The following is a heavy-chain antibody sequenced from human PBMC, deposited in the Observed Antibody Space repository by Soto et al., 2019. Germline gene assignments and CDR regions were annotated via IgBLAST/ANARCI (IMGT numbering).Heavy chain of an antibody. D-gene: IGHD2-15*01. J-gene: IGHJ4*02. Sequence: LRLSCAASGFTFDDYAMHWVRRVPGKGLEWVSSISWNSNIIGYADSVKGRFTISRDNAKNSLYLQMNSLRPEDTALYYCAKGGPDGFCSGGRCYFHYWGQGTLVTVS. V-gene: IGHV3-9*01. CDR2: ISWNSNII. CDR1: GFTFDDYA. CDR3: AKGGPDGFCSGGRCYFHY.